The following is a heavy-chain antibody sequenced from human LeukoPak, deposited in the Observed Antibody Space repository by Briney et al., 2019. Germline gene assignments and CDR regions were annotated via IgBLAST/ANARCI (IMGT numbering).Heavy chain of an antibody. CDR1: GYTFTDYY. CDR3: ARDELTIFGVVTPYTYFDY. J-gene: IGHJ4*02. Sequence: ASVKVSCKASGYTFTDYYMHWVRQAPGQGLEWMGWINPSSGGTNYAQKFQGRVTVTRDTSISTAYMDLSRLRSDDTAVYYCARDELTIFGVVTPYTYFDYWGQGALVTVSS. CDR2: INPSSGGT. D-gene: IGHD3-3*01. V-gene: IGHV1-2*02.